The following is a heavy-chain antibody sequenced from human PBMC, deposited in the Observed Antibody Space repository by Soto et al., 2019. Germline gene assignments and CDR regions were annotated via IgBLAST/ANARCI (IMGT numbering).Heavy chain of an antibody. V-gene: IGHV1-69*01. J-gene: IGHJ4*02. CDR1: GASFNSFA. CDR3: ARDGAGYCNPTTCYTPFDY. D-gene: IGHD2-15*01. Sequence: QVQLEQSGAEVKKPGSSVKVSCKASGASFNSFAISWVRQAPGQGLEWMGGIISIPGPATYALKFQGRVTITADESTTAAYMELSNLRYEDTAVYYCARDGAGYCNPTTCYTPFDYWGQGTLVTVSS. CDR2: IISIPGPA.